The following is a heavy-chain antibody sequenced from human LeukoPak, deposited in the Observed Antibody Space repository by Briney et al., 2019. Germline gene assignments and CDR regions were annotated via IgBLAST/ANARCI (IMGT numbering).Heavy chain of an antibody. CDR3: ARGVGKNSGYLDY. Sequence: PGGSLRLSCAASGFTFRNYGMHWVRQAPGKGLEWVAVIWYDGGNRFYVESVKGRLTISRDNSKNTVSLQMNRLRAEDTAVYYCARGVGKNSGYLDYWGQGTLVTVSS. V-gene: IGHV3-33*01. D-gene: IGHD1-1*01. CDR1: GFTFRNYG. CDR2: IWYDGGNR. J-gene: IGHJ4*02.